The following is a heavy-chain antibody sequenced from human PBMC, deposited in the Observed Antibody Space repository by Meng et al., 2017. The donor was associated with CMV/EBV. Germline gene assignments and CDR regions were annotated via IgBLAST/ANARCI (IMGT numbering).Heavy chain of an antibody. CDR2: IKQDGSEK. V-gene: IGHV3-7*01. Sequence: GGSLRLSCAASGFTFSSYGMHWVRQAPGKGLEWVANIKQDGSEKYYVDSVKGRFTISRDNAKNSLYLQMNSLRAEDTAVYYCARDRLDFWSGYSTYYYYYGMDVWGQGTTVTVSS. J-gene: IGHJ6*02. CDR1: GFTFSSYG. CDR3: ARDRLDFWSGYSTYYYYYGMDV. D-gene: IGHD3-3*01.